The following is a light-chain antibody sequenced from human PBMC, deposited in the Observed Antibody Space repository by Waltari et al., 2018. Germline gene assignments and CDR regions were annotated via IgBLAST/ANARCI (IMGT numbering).Light chain of an antibody. V-gene: IGLV2-11*01. CDR1: SSAIGDYDC. J-gene: IGLJ2*01. CDR2: DVS. Sequence: QSALTQPRSVSGSPGQSVTVSCTGTSSAIGDYDCVSWYQHHPGKAPKLLIYDVSKRPSGVSDRFSASKSGNTASLTISGLQAEDEADYYCYSYAGSHEFGGGTKLTVL. CDR3: YSYAGSHE.